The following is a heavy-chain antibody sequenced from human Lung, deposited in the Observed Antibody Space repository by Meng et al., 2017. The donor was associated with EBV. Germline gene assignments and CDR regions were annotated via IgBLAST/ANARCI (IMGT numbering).Heavy chain of an antibody. J-gene: IGHJ5*02. V-gene: IGHV1-3*01. CDR2: VIADNGDT. D-gene: IGHD5-12*01. CDR3: ARCGWLRSVWFDP. CDR1: GYNFTEYA. Sequence: QVQLVHSGAEVRKPXXSXNXXCKASGYNFTEYALHWVRQAPGQRYEWMGWVIADNGDTKYSQKFKGRVTITRDTSASTAYMELSNLTSADTAVYYCARCGWLRSVWFDPWGQGTLVTVSS.